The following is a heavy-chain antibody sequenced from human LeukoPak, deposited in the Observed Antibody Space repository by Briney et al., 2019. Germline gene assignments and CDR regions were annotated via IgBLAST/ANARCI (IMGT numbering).Heavy chain of an antibody. D-gene: IGHD2-2*01. CDR2: INPNSGGT. CDR1: GYTLTELS. Sequence: ASVKVSCKVSGYTLTELSMHWVRQAPGKGLEWMGWINPNSGGTNYAQKFQGRVTMTRDTSISTAYMELSRLRSDDTAVYYCARRSVVVVPAADYYYYYMDVWGKGTTVTVSS. J-gene: IGHJ6*03. CDR3: ARRSVVVVPAADYYYYYMDV. V-gene: IGHV1-2*02.